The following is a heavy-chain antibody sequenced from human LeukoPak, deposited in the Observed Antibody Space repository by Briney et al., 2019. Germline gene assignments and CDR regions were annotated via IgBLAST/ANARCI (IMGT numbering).Heavy chain of an antibody. D-gene: IGHD3-9*01. CDR2: IYYSGST. CDR3: ASLQDILTGYSSDY. Sequence: SETLSLTCTVSGGSISSGGYYWSWIRQHPGKGLEWIGYIYYSGSTYYNPSLKSRITISVDTSKNQFSLKLSSVTAADTAVYYCASLQDILTGYSSDYWGQGTLVTVSS. V-gene: IGHV4-31*03. CDR1: GGSISSGGYY. J-gene: IGHJ4*02.